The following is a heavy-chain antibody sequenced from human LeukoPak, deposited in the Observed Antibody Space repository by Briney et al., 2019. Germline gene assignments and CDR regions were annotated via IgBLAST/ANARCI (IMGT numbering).Heavy chain of an antibody. Sequence: GGSLRLSCAASGFTFSTYWMSWVRQAPGKGLEWVANINQDGSEKYYVDSVKGRFTISRDNAKNSLYLQMNSLRAEDTAVYYCARDLPYYYDGSGYPPYFDYWGQGTLVTVSS. D-gene: IGHD3-22*01. CDR1: GFTFSTYW. J-gene: IGHJ4*02. CDR3: ARDLPYYYDGSGYPPYFDY. CDR2: INQDGSEK. V-gene: IGHV3-7*01.